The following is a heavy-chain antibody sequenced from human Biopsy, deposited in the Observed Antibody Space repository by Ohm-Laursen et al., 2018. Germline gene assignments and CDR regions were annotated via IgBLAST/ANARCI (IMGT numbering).Heavy chain of an antibody. J-gene: IGHJ6*02. CDR3: ARAVDYYDPYYYYGLDV. CDR1: GGSFSGYY. D-gene: IGHD3-16*01. CDR2: INHRGST. V-gene: IGHV4-34*01. Sequence: SDTLSLTCAVYGGSFSGYYWSWIRQPPGKGLEWIGEINHRGSTNYNPSLKSRVTISVDTSTNQFSLKLRSVTAADTAVYYCARAVDYYDPYYYYGLDVWGQGTTVTVSS.